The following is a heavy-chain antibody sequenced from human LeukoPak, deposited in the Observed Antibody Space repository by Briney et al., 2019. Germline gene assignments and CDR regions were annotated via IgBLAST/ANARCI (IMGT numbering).Heavy chain of an antibody. CDR3: ARGDYNWNDLDP. V-gene: IGHV3-53*01. Sequence: GGSLRLSCAASGLSVNTNYISWVRQAPDKGLEWVSVIYSGGNTYYADSVKGRFTISRDTSKNTVYLQMNSLRPEDTAVYYCARGDYNWNDLDPWGQGTLVTVSS. D-gene: IGHD1-1*01. CDR1: GLSVNTNY. CDR2: IYSGGNT. J-gene: IGHJ5*02.